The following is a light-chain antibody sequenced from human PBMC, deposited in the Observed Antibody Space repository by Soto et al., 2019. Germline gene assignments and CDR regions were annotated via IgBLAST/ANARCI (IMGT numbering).Light chain of an antibody. CDR3: QQYSNWPLIT. Sequence: EIVMTQSPGTLSVSPGERATLSCRASQSISNNLAWYQHNPGQSPRLLIYGASIRATGIPDRFSGSGSGTDFTLTISSLQSEDFAVYYCQQYSNWPLITFGQGTRLEIK. J-gene: IGKJ5*01. CDR1: QSISNN. CDR2: GAS. V-gene: IGKV3-15*01.